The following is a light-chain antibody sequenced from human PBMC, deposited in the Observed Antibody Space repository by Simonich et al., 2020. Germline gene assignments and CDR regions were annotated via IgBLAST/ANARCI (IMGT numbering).Light chain of an antibody. V-gene: IGLV1-40*01. Sequence: QSVLTQPPSVSGAPGQRVTISCTGSSSNIGAGYDVHWYQQLPGTAPKPLIYGNSNRPSGVPDRFSGPKSGNTASLTVSGLQAEDEADYYCSSYAGSNNLRVFGGGTKLTVL. CDR3: SSYAGSNNLRV. CDR2: GNS. J-gene: IGLJ3*02. CDR1: SSNIGAGYD.